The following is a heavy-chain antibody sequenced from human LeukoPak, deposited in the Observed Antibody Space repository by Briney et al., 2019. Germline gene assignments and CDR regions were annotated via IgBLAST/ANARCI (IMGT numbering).Heavy chain of an antibody. CDR3: ARDGYSYGEQFDY. D-gene: IGHD5-18*01. CDR2: ISSSSSYI. CDR1: GFTFSSYS. J-gene: IGHJ4*02. Sequence: GGSLRLSCAASGFTFSSYSMNWVRQAPGKGLEWVSSISSSSSYIYYADSVKSRFTISRDNAKNSPYLQMNSLRAEDTAVYYCARDGYSYGEQFDYWGQGTLVTVSS. V-gene: IGHV3-21*01.